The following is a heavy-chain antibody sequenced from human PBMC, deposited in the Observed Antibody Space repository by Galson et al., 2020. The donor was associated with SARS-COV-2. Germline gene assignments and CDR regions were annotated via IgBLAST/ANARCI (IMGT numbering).Heavy chain of an antibody. D-gene: IGHD7-27*01. Sequence: LHGESLKISCAASGFTFSIYWMHWVRQAPGKGLVWVSRIYSEGSSTSYADSVKGRFTISGDNAKNTLYLQMNSLRAEDTAVYYCARGDMGNDYFDYWGQGTLVTVSS. CDR1: GFTFSIYW. CDR2: IYSEGSST. J-gene: IGHJ4*02. CDR3: ARGDMGNDYFDY. V-gene: IGHV3-74*01.